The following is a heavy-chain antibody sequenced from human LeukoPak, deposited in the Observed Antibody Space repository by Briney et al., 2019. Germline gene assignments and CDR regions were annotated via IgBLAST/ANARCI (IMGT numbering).Heavy chain of an antibody. J-gene: IGHJ4*02. CDR1: GGSISSSSYY. CDR2: IYYSGST. CDR3: ARETYSSSSTNIDY. Sequence: PSETLSLTCTVSGGSISSSSYYWGWIRQPPGKGLEWIGSIYYSGSTYYNPSLKSRVTISVDTSKNQFSLKLSSVTAADTAVYYCARETYSSSSTNIDYWGQGTLVTVSS. V-gene: IGHV4-39*07. D-gene: IGHD6-6*01.